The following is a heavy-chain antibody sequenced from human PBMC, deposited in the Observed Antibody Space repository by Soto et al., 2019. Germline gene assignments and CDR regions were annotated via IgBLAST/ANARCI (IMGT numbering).Heavy chain of an antibody. V-gene: IGHV4-39*01. CDR1: GGSISSSSYY. Sequence: SETLSLTCTVSGGSISSSSYYWGWIRQPPGKGLEWIGSIYYSGSTYYNPSLKSRVTISVDTSKNQFSLKLSSVTAADTAVYYCARHLKAMYGMDVWGQGXTVTVSS. J-gene: IGHJ6*02. CDR2: IYYSGST. CDR3: ARHLKAMYGMDV. D-gene: IGHD5-18*01.